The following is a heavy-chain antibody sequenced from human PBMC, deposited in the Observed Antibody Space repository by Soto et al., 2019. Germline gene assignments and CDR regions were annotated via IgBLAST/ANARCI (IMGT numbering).Heavy chain of an antibody. CDR2: ISYDGXNK. CDR1: GFTFSSYG. J-gene: IGHJ4*02. CDR3: XXXXXXXGGXDY. V-gene: IGHV3-30*03. Sequence: QVQLVESGGGVVQPGRSLRLSCAASGFTFSSYGMHWVRQXPGKGLEWVAVISYDGXNKXYADSVKGRFTISRDNSXXXXXXXXXXXXXXXXXXXXXXXXXXXXGGXDYWGQGTLVTVSS.